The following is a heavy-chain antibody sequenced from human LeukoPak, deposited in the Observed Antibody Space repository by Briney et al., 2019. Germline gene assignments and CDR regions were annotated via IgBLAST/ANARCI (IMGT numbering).Heavy chain of an antibody. V-gene: IGHV3-21*01. D-gene: IGHD3-22*01. CDR2: ISSTSNYI. J-gene: IGHJ4*02. Sequence: GGSLRLSCAASGFTFSTYAISWVRQAPGKGLEWVSCISSTSNYIFYADSVRGRFTISRDNAKNSLYLQMDSLRAEDTAVYYCAKDLTLYDSSGSYFDYWGQGTLVTVSS. CDR1: GFTFSTYA. CDR3: AKDLTLYDSSGSYFDY.